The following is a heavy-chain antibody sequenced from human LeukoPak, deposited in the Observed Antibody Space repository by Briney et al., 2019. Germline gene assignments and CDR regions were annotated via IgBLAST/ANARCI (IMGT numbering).Heavy chain of an antibody. D-gene: IGHD1/OR15-1a*01. CDR1: IGSISSSKW. V-gene: IGHV4-4*02. CDR2: IYLYGTT. CDR3: ARQKWEQQGRDYYFNGLDV. Sequence: SESLSLTCSVSIGSISSSKWWSWVRQSPVKGLEWIGEIYLYGTTNYNPSFTSRVTMSVDRSRNQFSLKLTSVTAADTAVYYCARQKWEQQGRDYYFNGLDVWGPGTTVIVSS. J-gene: IGHJ6*02.